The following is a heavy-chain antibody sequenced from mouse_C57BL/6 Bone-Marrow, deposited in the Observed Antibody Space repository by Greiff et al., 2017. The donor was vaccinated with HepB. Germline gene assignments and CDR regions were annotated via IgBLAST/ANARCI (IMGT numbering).Heavy chain of an antibody. CDR2: INPNNGGT. V-gene: IGHV1-22*01. Sequence: VQLQQSGPELVKPGASVKMSCKASGYTFTDYNMHWVKQSHGKSLEWIGYINPNNGGTSYNQKFKGKATLTVNKSSSTAYMELRSLTSEDSAVYYCAREPLLLRLMDYWGQGTSVTVSS. CDR3: AREPLLLRLMDY. D-gene: IGHD1-1*01. J-gene: IGHJ4*01. CDR1: GYTFTDYN.